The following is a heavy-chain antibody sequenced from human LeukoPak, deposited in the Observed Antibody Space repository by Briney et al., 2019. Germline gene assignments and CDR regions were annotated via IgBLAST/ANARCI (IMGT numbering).Heavy chain of an antibody. Sequence: GGSLRLSCGVSGLTFSDAWMNWIRQAPGKGLEWVGRIESKAGGGSIYYATPVKGRFIISRDDSKNILYVQMNSLKTEDTAVYYCTTDRKVGAIPYDYWGQGALVTVSS. D-gene: IGHD3-16*01. CDR3: TTDRKVGAIPYDY. CDR2: IESKAGGGSI. CDR1: GLTFSDAW. V-gene: IGHV3-15*07. J-gene: IGHJ4*02.